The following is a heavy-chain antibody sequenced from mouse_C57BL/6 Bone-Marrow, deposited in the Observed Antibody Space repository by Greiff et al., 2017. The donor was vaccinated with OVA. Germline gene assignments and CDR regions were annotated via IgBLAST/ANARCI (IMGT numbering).Heavy chain of an antibody. CDR2: IDPSDSYT. D-gene: IGHD2-1*01. J-gene: IGHJ4*01. V-gene: IGHV1-59*01. CDR1: GYTFTSYW. CDR3: ARRGYYG. Sequence: QVQLQQPGAELVRPGTSVKLSCKASGYTFTSYWMHWVKQRPGQGLEWIGVIDPSDSYTNYNQKFKGKATLTVDTSSSTAYMQLSSLTSEDSAVYHCARRGYYGWGQGTSVTVSS.